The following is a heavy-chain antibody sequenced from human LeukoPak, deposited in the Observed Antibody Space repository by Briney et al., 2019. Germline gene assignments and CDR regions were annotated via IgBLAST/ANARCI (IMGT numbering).Heavy chain of an antibody. CDR1: GFTFSSYG. CDR3: AREDTVTTNYYYGMDV. D-gene: IGHD4-11*01. J-gene: IGHJ6*02. CDR2: IWYDGSNK. Sequence: GGSLRLSCAASGFTFSSYGMHWVRQAPGKGLEWVAVIWYDGSNKYYADSVKSRFTISRDNSKNTLYLQMNSLRAEDTAVYYCAREDTVTTNYYYGMDVWGQGTTVTVSS. V-gene: IGHV3-33*01.